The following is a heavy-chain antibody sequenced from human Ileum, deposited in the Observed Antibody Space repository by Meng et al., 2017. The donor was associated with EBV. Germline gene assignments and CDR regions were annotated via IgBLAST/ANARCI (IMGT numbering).Heavy chain of an antibody. J-gene: IGHJ4*02. D-gene: IGHD6-19*01. CDR2: MNPNSGTT. V-gene: IGHV1-8*01. CDR3: ATGVADFEY. Sequence: QVQVVQPGSEVEKPGASVKVSCKASGYTFTSYDINWVRQGTGQGREWMGGMNPNSGTTGYAQKFQGRVTMTRNISKSTAYMDLGSLRSEDTAVYYCATGVADFEYWGQGTLVTGSS. CDR1: GYTFTSYD.